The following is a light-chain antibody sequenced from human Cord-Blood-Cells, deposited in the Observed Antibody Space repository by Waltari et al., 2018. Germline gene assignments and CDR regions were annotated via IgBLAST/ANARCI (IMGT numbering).Light chain of an antibody. CDR2: RNN. CDR3: AVWDDSLSAWV. Sequence: QSVLTSPPSASGTPGPRVTIPCPGSSSTIGSQYVFWYQQLPGTAPKLLSYRNNQRPSGVPDRFSGSKSGTSASLAISGLRSEDEADYHCAVWDDSLSAWVFGGGTKLTVL. J-gene: IGLJ3*02. CDR1: SSTIGSQY. V-gene: IGLV1-47*01.